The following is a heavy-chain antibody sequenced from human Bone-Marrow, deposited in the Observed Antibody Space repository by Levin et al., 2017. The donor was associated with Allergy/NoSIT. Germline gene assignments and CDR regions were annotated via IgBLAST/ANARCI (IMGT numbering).Heavy chain of an antibody. V-gene: IGHV3-33*01. CDR2: IWYDGSNK. J-gene: IGHJ6*02. CDR1: GFTFSSYG. CDR3: ARSYRFPIGAAAGTAVDYYYGMDV. D-gene: IGHD6-13*01. Sequence: GGSLRLSCAASGFTFSSYGMHWVRQAPGKGLEWVAVIWYDGSNKYYADSVKGRFTISRDNSKNTLYLQMNSLRAEDTAVYYCARSYRFPIGAAAGTAVDYYYGMDVWGQGTTVTVSS.